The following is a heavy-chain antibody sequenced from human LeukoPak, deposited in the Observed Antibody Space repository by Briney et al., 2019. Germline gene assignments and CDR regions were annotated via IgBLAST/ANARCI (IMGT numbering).Heavy chain of an antibody. CDR3: ARHLNDAFDI. CDR2: IYYSGST. V-gene: IGHV4-59*08. Sequence: SETLSLTCTVSAGSISSDYWSWIRQSPGKGLEWIGYIYYSGSTNYNPSLKSRVTISVDTSKNQFSLKLSSVTAADTAVYYCARHLNDAFDIWGQGTMVTVSS. CDR1: AGSISSDY. J-gene: IGHJ3*02.